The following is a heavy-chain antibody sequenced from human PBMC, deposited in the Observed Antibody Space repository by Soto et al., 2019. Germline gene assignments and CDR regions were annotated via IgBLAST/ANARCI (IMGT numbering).Heavy chain of an antibody. CDR2: INSDGSST. CDR3: ARGDYYDSSGPFSDAFDI. J-gene: IGHJ3*02. CDR1: GFTFSSYW. D-gene: IGHD3-22*01. Sequence: GGSLRLSCAASGFTFSSYWMHWVRQAPGKGLVWVSRINSDGSSTSYADSVKGRFTISRDNAKNSLYLQMNSLRVEDTAVYYCARGDYYDSSGPFSDAFDIWGQGTMVTVSS. V-gene: IGHV3-74*01.